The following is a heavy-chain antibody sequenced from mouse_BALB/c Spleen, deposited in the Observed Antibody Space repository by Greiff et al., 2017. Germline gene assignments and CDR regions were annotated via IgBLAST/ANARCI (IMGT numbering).Heavy chain of an antibody. Sequence: LVESGPELMKPGASVKISCKASGYSFTSYYMHWVKQSHGKSLEWIGYIDPFNGGTSYNQKFKGKATLTVDKSSSTAYMHLSSLTSEDSAVYYCARGGYGNYGAYWGQGTLVTVSA. CDR2: IDPFNGGT. CDR1: GYSFTSYY. CDR3: ARGGYGNYGAY. D-gene: IGHD2-10*02. V-gene: IGHV1S135*01. J-gene: IGHJ3*01.